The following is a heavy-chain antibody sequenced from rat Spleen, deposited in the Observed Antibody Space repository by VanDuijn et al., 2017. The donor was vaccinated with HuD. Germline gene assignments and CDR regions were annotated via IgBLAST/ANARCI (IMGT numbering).Heavy chain of an antibody. D-gene: IGHD4-1*01. CDR3: ARHRAYWFAY. J-gene: IGHJ3*01. CDR2: ISHDGSST. Sequence: EVQLVESDGGLVQPGRSLKLSCAVSGFTFSDNYMAWVRQAPTKGLEWVATISHDGSSTYYRDSVKGRFAISRDDAKSTLYLQMNSLRSEDTATYYCARHRAYWFAYWGQGTLVTVSS. V-gene: IGHV5-29*01. CDR1: GFTFSDNY.